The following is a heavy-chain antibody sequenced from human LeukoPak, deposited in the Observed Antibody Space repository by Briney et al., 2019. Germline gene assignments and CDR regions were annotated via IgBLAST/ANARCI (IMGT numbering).Heavy chain of an antibody. Sequence: ASVKVSCKASDYRFTRYVISWVRQAPGPGLEWMGWISAYNGNINYVQKLQGRVTMTTDTSTSTAYMELRSLRSDDTAVYYCARVTYDYDSSGYKNDAFDIWGQGTMVIVSS. CDR2: ISAYNGNI. CDR1: DYRFTRYV. D-gene: IGHD3-22*01. J-gene: IGHJ3*02. V-gene: IGHV1-18*01. CDR3: ARVTYDYDSSGYKNDAFDI.